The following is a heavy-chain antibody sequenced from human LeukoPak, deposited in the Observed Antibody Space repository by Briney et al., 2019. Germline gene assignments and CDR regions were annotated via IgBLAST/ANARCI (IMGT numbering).Heavy chain of an antibody. D-gene: IGHD4-17*01. V-gene: IGHV1-18*01. CDR1: GYSFSIFG. Sequence: ASVKVSYKASGYSFSIFGMTWVRQAPGQGLEWMGWISASSGNTNYAQKLQGRVTMTTDTSTNTAYMELRSLKSDDTAVYYCARAGATETTHFDYWGQGTLVTVSS. CDR3: ARAGATETTHFDY. CDR2: ISASSGNT. J-gene: IGHJ4*02.